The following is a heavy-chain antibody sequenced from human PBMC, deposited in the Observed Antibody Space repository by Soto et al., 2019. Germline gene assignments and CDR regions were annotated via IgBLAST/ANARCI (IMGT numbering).Heavy chain of an antibody. D-gene: IGHD6-13*01. CDR1: GFTFSSYG. CDR2: IWYDGSNK. V-gene: IGHV3-33*01. CDR3: ARAPYSSSWPFDY. Sequence: LRLSCAASGFTFSSYGMHWVRQAPGKGLEWVAIIWYDGSNKYYADSVKGRFTISRDNSKNTLYLQMNSLRAEDTAVYYCARAPYSSSWPFDYWGQGTLVTVSS. J-gene: IGHJ4*02.